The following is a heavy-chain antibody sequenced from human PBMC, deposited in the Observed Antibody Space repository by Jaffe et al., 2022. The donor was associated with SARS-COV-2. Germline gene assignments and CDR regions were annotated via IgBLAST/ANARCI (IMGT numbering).Heavy chain of an antibody. CDR2: IYSGGST. J-gene: IGHJ4*02. CDR1: GFIVSNSY. CDR3: ARGYYDSSGYFDY. D-gene: IGHD3-22*01. V-gene: IGHV3-66*02. Sequence: EVQLVESGGGLVQPGGSLRLSCAASGFIVSNSYMSWVRQAPGKGLEWVSVIYSGGSTHYADSVQGRITFSRDNSKNTVYLQMNSLRAEDTAVYYCARGYYDSSGYFDYWGQGTLVTASS.